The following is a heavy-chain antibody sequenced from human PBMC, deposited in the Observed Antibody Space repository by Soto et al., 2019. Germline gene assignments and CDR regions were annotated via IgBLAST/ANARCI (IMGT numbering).Heavy chain of an antibody. Sequence: ASVKVSCKASGYTFTGYYMHWVRQAPGQGLEWMGWINPNSGGTNYAQKFQGRVTMTRDTSISTAYMELSRLRSDDTAVYYCARVEQRWGYYYYGMDVWGQGPTVPVS. CDR3: ARVEQRWGYYYYGMDV. D-gene: IGHD6-25*01. J-gene: IGHJ6*02. CDR2: INPNSGGT. V-gene: IGHV1-2*02. CDR1: GYTFTGYY.